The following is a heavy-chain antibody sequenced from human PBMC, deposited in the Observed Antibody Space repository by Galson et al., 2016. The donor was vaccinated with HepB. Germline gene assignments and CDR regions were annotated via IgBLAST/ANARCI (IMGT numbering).Heavy chain of an antibody. Sequence: SVKVSCKASGYTFNNYVMSWVRRAPGQGLEWVGWISAYNGKKNFPVNYLGRVTLTTDTSTRTAYMELRSLRSGDTAVYYCARVPRPLYGSTGFCFYGMDVWGQGSTVTVSS. CDR1: GYTFNNYV. J-gene: IGHJ6*02. V-gene: IGHV1-18*01. CDR2: ISAYNGKK. CDR3: ARVPRPLYGSTGFCFYGMDV. D-gene: IGHD2-8*02.